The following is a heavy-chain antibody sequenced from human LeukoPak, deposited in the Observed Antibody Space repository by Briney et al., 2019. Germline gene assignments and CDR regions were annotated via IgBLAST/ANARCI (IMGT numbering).Heavy chain of an antibody. V-gene: IGHV3-30*02. CDR2: TRYDESKT. J-gene: IGHJ4*02. CDR1: GFTFSSYG. D-gene: IGHD1-26*01. Sequence: GGSLRLSCAASGFTFSSYGMHWVRQTPGKGLDWVAVTRYDESKTFYGDSVRGRFTISRDNSKNTLYLQMNGLTTDDSALYYCAKARYSGSPALDFWGQGTLVIVSS. CDR3: AKARYSGSPALDF.